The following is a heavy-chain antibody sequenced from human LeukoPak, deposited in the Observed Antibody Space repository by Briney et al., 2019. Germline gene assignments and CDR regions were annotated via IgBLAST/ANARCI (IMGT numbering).Heavy chain of an antibody. CDR3: ARVSELETPLLDY. J-gene: IGHJ4*02. V-gene: IGHV4-34*01. CDR1: GGSFSGYY. CDR2: INHSGST. Sequence: SETPSLTCAVYGGSFSGYYWSWIRQPPGKGLEWIGEINHSGSTNYNPSLKSRVTISVDTSKNQFSLKLSSVTAADTAVYYCARVSELETPLLDYWGQGTLVTVSS. D-gene: IGHD1-1*01.